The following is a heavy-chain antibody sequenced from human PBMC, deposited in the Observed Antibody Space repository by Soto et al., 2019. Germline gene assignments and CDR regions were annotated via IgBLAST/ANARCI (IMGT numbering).Heavy chain of an antibody. J-gene: IGHJ4*02. CDR1: GFTFSSYS. V-gene: IGHV3-21*01. Sequence: GGSLRLSCAASGFTFSSYSMNWVRQAPGKGLEWVSSISSSSSYIYYADSVKGRFTISRDNAKNSLYLQMNSLRAEDTAVYYCARMGHYLSYSPDYWGQGTLVTVSS. CDR2: ISSSSSYI. CDR3: ARMGHYLSYSPDY. D-gene: IGHD3-10*01.